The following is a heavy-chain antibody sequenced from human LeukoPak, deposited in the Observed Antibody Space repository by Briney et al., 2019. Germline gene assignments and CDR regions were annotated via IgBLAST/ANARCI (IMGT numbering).Heavy chain of an antibody. J-gene: IGHJ4*02. V-gene: IGHV4-59*01. CDR2: IYYTGTT. CDR3: ARAGANGIEAAGSLRY. CDR1: GGSISSFH. Sequence: SETLSLTCTVSGGSISSFHWSWIRQPPGKGLEWIGYIYYTGTTNYNPSLKSRVTISVDTSKNQFSLNLSSVTAADTAVYYCARAGANGIEAAGSLRYWGQGTLVTVSS. D-gene: IGHD6-13*01.